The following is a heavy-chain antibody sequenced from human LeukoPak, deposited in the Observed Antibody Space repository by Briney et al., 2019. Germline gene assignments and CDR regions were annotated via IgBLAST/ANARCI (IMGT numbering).Heavy chain of an antibody. CDR2: ISSSGSTI. D-gene: IGHD3-9*01. V-gene: IGHV3-11*04. CDR1: GFTFSDYY. Sequence: GGSLRLSCAASGFTFSDYYMSWIRQAPGKGLEWVSYISSSGSTIYYADSVKGRFTISRDNSKNTLYLQMNSLRAEDTAVYYCARGYYDILTGHRDYWGQGTLVTVSS. CDR3: ARGYYDILTGHRDY. J-gene: IGHJ4*02.